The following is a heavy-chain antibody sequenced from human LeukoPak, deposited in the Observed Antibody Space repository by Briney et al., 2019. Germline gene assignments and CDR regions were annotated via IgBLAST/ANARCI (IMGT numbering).Heavy chain of an antibody. D-gene: IGHD6-19*01. V-gene: IGHV4-39*07. Sequence: PSETLSLTCAVSGGSISSSSYNWGWIRQPPGKGLEWIGSIYYSGSTYYNPSLKSRVTISLDTSKNQFSLKLSSVTAADRAVYYCAREKIAVAKYWFDPWGQGTLATVSS. CDR3: AREKIAVAKYWFDP. J-gene: IGHJ5*02. CDR2: IYYSGST. CDR1: GGSISSSSYN.